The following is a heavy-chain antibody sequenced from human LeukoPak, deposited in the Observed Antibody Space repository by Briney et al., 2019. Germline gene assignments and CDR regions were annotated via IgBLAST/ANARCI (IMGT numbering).Heavy chain of an antibody. CDR1: GGPISSHY. CDR3: ARGTVVPALSSWFDP. CDR2: IYYSGST. D-gene: IGHD2-2*01. Sequence: SETLSLTCTVSGGPISSHYWSWIRQPPGKGLEWIGYIYYSGSTNYNPSLKSRVTISVDTSKNQFSLKLSSVTAADTAVYYCARGTVVPALSSWFDPWGQGTLVTVSS. V-gene: IGHV4-59*11. J-gene: IGHJ5*02.